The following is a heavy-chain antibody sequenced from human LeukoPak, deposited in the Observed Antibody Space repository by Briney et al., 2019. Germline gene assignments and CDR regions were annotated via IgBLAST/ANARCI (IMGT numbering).Heavy chain of an antibody. J-gene: IGHJ4*02. CDR3: ARDSAKWELTGGFDY. CDR1: GFTFSSYN. Sequence: GGSLRLSCAASGFTFSSYNMNWVRQAPGKGLEWVSYISSSSSTIYYADSVKGRFTISRDNAKNSLYLQMNSLRAEDTAVYYCARDSAKWELTGGFDYWGQGTLVTVSS. D-gene: IGHD1-26*01. CDR2: ISSSSSTI. V-gene: IGHV3-48*01.